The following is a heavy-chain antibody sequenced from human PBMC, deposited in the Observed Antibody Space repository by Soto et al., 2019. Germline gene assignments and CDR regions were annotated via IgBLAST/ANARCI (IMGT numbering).Heavy chain of an antibody. CDR2: IYYSGST. CDR1: GGSLSSGPYY. D-gene: IGHD3-22*01. J-gene: IGHJ4*02. V-gene: IGHV4-31*03. Sequence: SETLSLTCTVSGGSLSSGPYYWSWIRQHPGKGLEWIGYIYYSGSTYYNPSLESRVTLSVDTSRKQFSLKVSSVTAADTAMYYCARANYFESSGPFDYWGPGTLVTVSS. CDR3: ARANYFESSGPFDY.